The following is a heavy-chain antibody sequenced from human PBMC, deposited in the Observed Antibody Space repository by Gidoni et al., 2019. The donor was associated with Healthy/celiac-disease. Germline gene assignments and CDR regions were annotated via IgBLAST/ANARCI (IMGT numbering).Heavy chain of an antibody. D-gene: IGHD3-3*01. Sequence: QLQLQESGPGLVKPSETLSLTCTVSGGSISSSSYYWGWIRQPPGKGLEWIGSIYYSGSTYYNPSLKSRVTISVDTSKNQFSLKLSSVTAADTAVYYCATFTLRFLEWLSNWGQGTLVTVSS. CDR1: GGSISSSSYY. CDR3: ATFTLRFLEWLSN. CDR2: IYYSGST. J-gene: IGHJ4*02. V-gene: IGHV4-39*01.